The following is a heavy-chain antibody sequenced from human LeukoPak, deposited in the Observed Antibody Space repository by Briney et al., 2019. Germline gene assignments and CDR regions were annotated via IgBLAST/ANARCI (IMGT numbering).Heavy chain of an antibody. CDR2: ISSGSSAI. D-gene: IGHD5-18*01. Sequence: GGSLRLSCEASGFTFTTYSMTWVRQAPGKGLEWVSIISSGSSAIFSADSVKGRFTISRDNSKNTLYLQMNSLRAEDTAVYYCARARSSYGYGDAFDIWGQGTMVTVSS. V-gene: IGHV3-48*01. CDR1: GFTFTTYS. CDR3: ARARSSYGYGDAFDI. J-gene: IGHJ3*02.